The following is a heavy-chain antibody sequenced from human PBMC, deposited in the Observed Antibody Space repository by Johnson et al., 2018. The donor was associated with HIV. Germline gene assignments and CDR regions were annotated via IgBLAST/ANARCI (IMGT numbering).Heavy chain of an antibody. V-gene: IGHV3-30*04. Sequence: QVQLVESGGGVVQPGTSLRLSCAASGFTFSSYALHWVRQAPGKGLEWVALISYDGTYKSYADSVKGRFTISRDNSNNTLYLQMTNWRADATAVFYCATVVRLTSPAQSAFDIWGQGTMVMVSS. CDR1: GFTFSSYA. D-gene: IGHD4/OR15-4a*01. CDR2: ISYDGTYK. J-gene: IGHJ3*02. CDR3: ATVVRLTSPAQSAFDI.